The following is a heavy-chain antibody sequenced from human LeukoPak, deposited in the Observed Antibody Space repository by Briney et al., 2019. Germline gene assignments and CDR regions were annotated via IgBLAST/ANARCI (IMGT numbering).Heavy chain of an antibody. CDR2: INHSGST. CDR1: GGSFSGYY. J-gene: IGHJ4*01. V-gene: IGHV4-34*01. CDR3: ARQGGYGDDY. Sequence: SETLSLTCAVYGGSFSGYYWSWIRQPPGKGLEWIGEINHSGSTNYNPSLKSRVTISVDTSKNQFSLKLSSVTAADTAVYYCARQGGYGDDYWGHGTLVTVSS. D-gene: IGHD4-17*01.